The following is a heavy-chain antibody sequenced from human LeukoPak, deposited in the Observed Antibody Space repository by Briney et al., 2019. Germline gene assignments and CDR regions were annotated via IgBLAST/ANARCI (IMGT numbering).Heavy chain of an antibody. D-gene: IGHD2-21*02. V-gene: IGHV1-46*01. Sequence: ASVKVSRKASGYTFTSYYMHWVRQAPGQGLEWMGIINPSGGSTSYAQKFQGRVTMTRDTSTSTVYMELSSLRSEDTAVYYCARDYGVVTAISYYFDYWGQGTLVTVSS. CDR1: GYTFTSYY. CDR3: ARDYGVVTAISYYFDY. J-gene: IGHJ4*02. CDR2: INPSGGST.